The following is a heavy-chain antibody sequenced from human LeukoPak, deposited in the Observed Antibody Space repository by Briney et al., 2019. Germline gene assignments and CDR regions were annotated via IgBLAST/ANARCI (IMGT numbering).Heavy chain of an antibody. CDR2: IYSGGST. D-gene: IGHD5-12*01. V-gene: IGHV3-53*01. CDR3: AGGKGLPTLGYYYYYMDV. J-gene: IGHJ6*03. Sequence: GGSLRLSCAASGFNVSSNYMSWFRQAPGKGLEWVSVIYSGGSTYYADSLKGRFTISRDDSKNTLYLQMNSLRAEDTAVYYCAGGKGLPTLGYYYYYMDVWGKGTTVTVSS. CDR1: GFNVSSNY.